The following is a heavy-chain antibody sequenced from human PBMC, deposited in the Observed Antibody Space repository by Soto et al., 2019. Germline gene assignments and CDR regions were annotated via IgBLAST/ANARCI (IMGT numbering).Heavy chain of an antibody. J-gene: IGHJ5*02. Sequence: SETLSLTXIVSGGSISSSSYYWGWIRQPPGKGLEWIGSIYYSGSTYYNPSLKSRVTISVDTSKNQFSLKLSSVTAADKAVFYCARHRARNWFDPWGQGTLVTVSS. D-gene: IGHD6-6*01. CDR3: ARHRARNWFDP. V-gene: IGHV4-39*01. CDR1: GGSISSSSYY. CDR2: IYYSGST.